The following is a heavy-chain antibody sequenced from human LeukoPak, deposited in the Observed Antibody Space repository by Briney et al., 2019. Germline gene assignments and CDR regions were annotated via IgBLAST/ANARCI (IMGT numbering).Heavy chain of an antibody. Sequence: SETLSLTCAGYGGSFSGYYWIWLRQPPGKGLEWIGEINHSGSTNYNPSLTSRVTISVDTSKNQFSLQMSCVTAADKAVYYCARQRKLRYFDWLFSGSWFDPWGQGTLVTVSS. CDR3: ARQRKLRYFDWLFSGSWFDP. D-gene: IGHD3-9*01. CDR2: INHSGST. V-gene: IGHV4-34*01. J-gene: IGHJ5*02. CDR1: GGSFSGYY.